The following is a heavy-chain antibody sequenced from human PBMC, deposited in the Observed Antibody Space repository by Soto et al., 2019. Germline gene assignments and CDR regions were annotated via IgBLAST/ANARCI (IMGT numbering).Heavy chain of an antibody. V-gene: IGHV4-59*08. CDR1: CGSIRSFY. CDR3: ARLYCSGGSCYTGDAFDI. Sequence: SETLYLTCTVSCGSIRSFYWSWIRQPPGKGLEWIGYIYHSGSTNYNPSLKSRVTISEDTPKNQFSLKLRSVTAADTAVYYCARLYCSGGSCYTGDAFDIWGQGTMVT. D-gene: IGHD2-15*01. CDR2: IYHSGST. J-gene: IGHJ3*02.